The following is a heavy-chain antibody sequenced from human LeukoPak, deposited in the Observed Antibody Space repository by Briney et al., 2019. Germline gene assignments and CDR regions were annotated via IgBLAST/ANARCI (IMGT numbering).Heavy chain of an antibody. J-gene: IGHJ4*02. V-gene: IGHV4-34*01. CDR2: INHSGST. D-gene: IGHD3-10*01. CDR1: GGSFSGYY. CDR3: ARVPGDY. Sequence: PSETLSLTCAVYGGSFSGYYWSWIRQPTGKGLEWIGEINHSGSTNYNPSLKSRVTISVDTSKNQFSLKLSSVTAADTAVYYCARVPGDYWGQGTLVTVSS.